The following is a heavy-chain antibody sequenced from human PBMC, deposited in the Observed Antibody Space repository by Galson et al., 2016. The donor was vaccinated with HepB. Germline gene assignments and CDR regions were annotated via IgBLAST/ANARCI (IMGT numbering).Heavy chain of an antibody. CDR3: ARDVQPDY. J-gene: IGHJ4*02. CDR2: NNADTGST. CDR1: GYMFTGYY. V-gene: IGHV1-2*06. Sequence: SVKVSCKASGYMFTGYYMRWIRQTPGQGLEWMGRNNADTGSTDYAQKFQGRFTMTRDKSLTTTYMELRSLRGDDTAVYYCARDVQPDYWGQGTLVTVSS.